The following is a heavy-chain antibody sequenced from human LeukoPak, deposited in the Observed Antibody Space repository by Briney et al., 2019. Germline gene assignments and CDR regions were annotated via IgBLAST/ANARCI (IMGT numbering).Heavy chain of an antibody. Sequence: ASVKVSCKASGYTFTSYDINWVRQATGQGLEWMGWMNPNSGNTGYAQKFQGRVTMTRNTSISTAYMELSSLRSEDTAVYYCARVGRYYDSSGYYYVLDYWGQGTLATVSS. CDR3: ARVGRYYDSSGYYYVLDY. CDR1: GYTFTSYD. CDR2: MNPNSGNT. V-gene: IGHV1-8*01. D-gene: IGHD3-22*01. J-gene: IGHJ4*02.